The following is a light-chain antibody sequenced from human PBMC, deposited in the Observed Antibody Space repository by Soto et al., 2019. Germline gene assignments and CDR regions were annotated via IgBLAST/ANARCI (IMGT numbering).Light chain of an antibody. V-gene: IGKV4-1*01. CDR3: HQYYTTPIP. CDR1: QSVLYSSNNKDY. Sequence: DIVMTQSPDSLAVSLGERATINCKSSQSVLYSSNNKDYLAWYQQKPGQPPHLLLYWASTRESGVPDRFTGSGSGTDFTLTISSLQAEDVAVYYCHQYYTTPIPFGQGTRLEIK. CDR2: WAS. J-gene: IGKJ5*01.